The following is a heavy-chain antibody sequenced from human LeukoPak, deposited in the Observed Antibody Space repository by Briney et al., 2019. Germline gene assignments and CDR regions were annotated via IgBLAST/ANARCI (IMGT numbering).Heavy chain of an antibody. CDR1: GFTFSSYA. CDR2: ISYDGSNK. J-gene: IGHJ4*02. V-gene: IGHV3-30-3*01. CDR3: ARVPFDY. Sequence: GGSLRLSCTASGFTFSSYAMHWVRQAPGKGLEWVAVISYDGSNKYYADSVKGRFTISRDNSKNTLYLQMNSLRAEDTAVYYCARVPFDYWGQGTLVTVSS.